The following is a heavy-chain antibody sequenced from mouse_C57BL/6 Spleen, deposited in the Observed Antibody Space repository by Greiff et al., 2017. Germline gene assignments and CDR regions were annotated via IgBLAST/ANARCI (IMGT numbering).Heavy chain of an antibody. Sequence: QVQLQQPGAELVKPGASVKLSCKASGYTFTSYWMHWVKQRPGQGLEWIGMIHPNSGSTNYNEKFKSKATLTVDKSSSTAYMQLSSLTSEDSAVYYCALTSLYDGYSYYAMDYWGQGTSVTVSS. J-gene: IGHJ4*01. CDR3: ALTSLYDGYSYYAMDY. V-gene: IGHV1-64*01. CDR1: GYTFTSYW. CDR2: IHPNSGST. D-gene: IGHD2-3*01.